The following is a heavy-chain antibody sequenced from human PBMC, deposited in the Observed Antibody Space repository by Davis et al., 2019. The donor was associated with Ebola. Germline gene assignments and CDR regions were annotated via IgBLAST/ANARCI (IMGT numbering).Heavy chain of an antibody. CDR2: ISAYNGNT. CDR1: GYTFTSYG. Sequence: ASVKVSCKASGYTFTSYGISWVRQAPGQGLEWMGWISAYNGNTNYAQKLQGRVTMTPDTSTSTAYMELRGLRSDDTAVYYCARARDYSIPYYYYGMDVWGQGTTVTVSS. V-gene: IGHV1-18*01. D-gene: IGHD4-11*01. J-gene: IGHJ6*02. CDR3: ARARDYSIPYYYYGMDV.